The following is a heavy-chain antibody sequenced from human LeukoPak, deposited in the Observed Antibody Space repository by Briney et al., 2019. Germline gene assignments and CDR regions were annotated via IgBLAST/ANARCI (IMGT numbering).Heavy chain of an antibody. CDR1: GFTFSSYG. D-gene: IGHD6-19*01. CDR3: ARSPVAGPPNYFDY. V-gene: IGHV3-23*01. Sequence: GGSLRLSCAASGFTFSSYGMSWVRQAPGKGLEWVSAISGSGGSTYYADSVKGRFTISRDNSKNTLYLQIDFLTAEDTAVYYCARSPVAGPPNYFDYLGQGTLVTVSS. J-gene: IGHJ4*02. CDR2: ISGSGGST.